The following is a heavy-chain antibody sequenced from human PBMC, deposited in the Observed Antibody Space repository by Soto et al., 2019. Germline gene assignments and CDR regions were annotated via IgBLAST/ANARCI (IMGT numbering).Heavy chain of an antibody. V-gene: IGHV1-8*01. J-gene: IGHJ4*02. D-gene: IGHD4-17*01. CDR1: GYTFTNYD. CDR2: TNPKNGYP. CDR3: ARTAGDLDY. Sequence: QVQLVQSGAEVKKPGASVKLSCKTSGYTFTNYDINWVRQATGQGLEWMGWTNPKNGYPGSAQKFQGRVTMTRDSSIRTAYMELHSLTSEDTAVYYCARTAGDLDYWGQGTLITVSS.